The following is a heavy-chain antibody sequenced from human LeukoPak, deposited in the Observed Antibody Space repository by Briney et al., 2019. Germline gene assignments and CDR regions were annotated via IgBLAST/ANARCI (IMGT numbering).Heavy chain of an antibody. V-gene: IGHV4-59*01. CDR1: GGSISSYY. D-gene: IGHD3-10*01. Sequence: SETLSPTCTVSGGSISSYYWSWIRQPPGKGLEWIGYIYYSGSTNYNPSLKSRVTISVDTSKNQFSLKLSSVTAADTAVYYCARDNYYGSGSYYTNWFDPWGQGTLVTVSS. CDR3: ARDNYYGSGSYYTNWFDP. CDR2: IYYSGST. J-gene: IGHJ5*02.